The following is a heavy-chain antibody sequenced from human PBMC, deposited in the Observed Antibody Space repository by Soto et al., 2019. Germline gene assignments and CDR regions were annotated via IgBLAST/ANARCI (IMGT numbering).Heavy chain of an antibody. CDR1: GGSISSYY. Sequence: QVQLQESGPGLVKPSETLSLTCTVSGGSISSYYWSWIRQSPGKGLEWIGYISFTGSTNYNPSLTTRVTMSIDASRSQVSLTLSSVTAADTAVYYCARRTHHLDIYYYYGMDVWGQGTTITVSS. V-gene: IGHV4-59*08. CDR2: ISFTGST. D-gene: IGHD1-1*01. CDR3: ARRTHHLDIYYYYGMDV. J-gene: IGHJ6*02.